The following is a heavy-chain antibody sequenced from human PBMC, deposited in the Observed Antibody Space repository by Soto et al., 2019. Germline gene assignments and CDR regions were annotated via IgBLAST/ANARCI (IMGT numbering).Heavy chain of an antibody. CDR3: ARDVEQWLADYFDGMDV. D-gene: IGHD6-19*01. J-gene: IGHJ6*02. V-gene: IGHV3-33*01. CDR1: GFTFSSYG. CDR2: IWYDGSNK. Sequence: SLRLSCAASGFTFSSYGMHWVRQAPGKGLEWVAVIWYDGSNKYYADSVKGRFTISRDNSKNTLYLQMNSLRAEDTAVYYCARDVEQWLADYFDGMDVWGQGTTVTVSS.